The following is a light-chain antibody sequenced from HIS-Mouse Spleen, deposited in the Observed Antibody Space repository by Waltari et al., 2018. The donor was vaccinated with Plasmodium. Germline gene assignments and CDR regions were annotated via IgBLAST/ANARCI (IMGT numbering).Light chain of an antibody. CDR2: AAS. J-gene: IGKJ4*01. V-gene: IGKV1-8*01. Sequence: AIRMTQSASSFSASTGDSVTVTCRASQGISSYLAWYQQKPGKAPKLLIYAASTLQSGVPSRFSGSGSGTDFTLTISCLQSEDFATYYCQQYYSYLLTFGGGTKVEIK. CDR3: QQYYSYLLT. CDR1: QGISSY.